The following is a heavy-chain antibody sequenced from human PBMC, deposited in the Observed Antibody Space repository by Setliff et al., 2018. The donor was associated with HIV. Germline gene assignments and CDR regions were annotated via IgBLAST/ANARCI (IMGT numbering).Heavy chain of an antibody. CDR2: INAGNGNT. Sequence: ASVKVSCKASGYTFTSYAMHWVRQAPGQRLEWMGWINAGNGNTKYSQKFQGRVTITRDTSASTAYMELSRLRSDDTAVYYCARDGDYGEYGAWGQGTLVTVSS. CDR3: ARDGDYGEYGA. V-gene: IGHV1-3*01. CDR1: GYTFTSYA. J-gene: IGHJ5*02. D-gene: IGHD4-17*01.